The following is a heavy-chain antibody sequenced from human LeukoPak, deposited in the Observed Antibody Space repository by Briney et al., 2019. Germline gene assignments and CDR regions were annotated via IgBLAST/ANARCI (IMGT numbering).Heavy chain of an antibody. CDR1: NGSIRSSKW. Sequence: SETLSLTCVVCNGSIRSSKWVGWVRQRPGKGLEWIGEINLSGSTNYNPSLKSRVIISLDKSNNQFSLKLSSVTAADTAVYYCAREGTGDYAHAFDIWGQGTMVTVSS. J-gene: IGHJ3*02. D-gene: IGHD4-17*01. CDR3: AREGTGDYAHAFDI. V-gene: IGHV4-4*02. CDR2: INLSGST.